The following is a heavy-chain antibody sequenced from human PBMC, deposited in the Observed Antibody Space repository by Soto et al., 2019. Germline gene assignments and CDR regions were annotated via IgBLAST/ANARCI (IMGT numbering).Heavy chain of an antibody. Sequence: QVQLQQWGAGLLKPSETLSLTCAVYGGSFSGYYWSWIRQPPGKGLEWIGEINHSGSTNYNPSLTIRVTISVDTSENQFSLKLSSVTADYTAVYYCARGVLWFGAGQFDPWGQGTLVTVSS. CDR3: ARGVLWFGAGQFDP. CDR1: GGSFSGYY. V-gene: IGHV4-34*01. J-gene: IGHJ5*02. D-gene: IGHD3-10*01. CDR2: INHSGST.